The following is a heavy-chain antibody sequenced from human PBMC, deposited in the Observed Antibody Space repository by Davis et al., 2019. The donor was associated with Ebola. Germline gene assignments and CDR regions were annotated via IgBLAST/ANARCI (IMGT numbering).Heavy chain of an antibody. D-gene: IGHD3-10*01. V-gene: IGHV3-48*02. J-gene: IGHJ5*02. CDR2: ISSSSSTI. Sequence: PGGSLRLSCAASGFTFSSYSMNWVRQAPGKGLEWVSYISSSSSTIYYADSVKGRFTISRDNAKNSLYLQMNSLRDEDTAVYYCARDGWRGVVDNFWFDPWGQGTLVTVSS. CDR3: ARDGWRGVVDNFWFDP. CDR1: GFTFSSYS.